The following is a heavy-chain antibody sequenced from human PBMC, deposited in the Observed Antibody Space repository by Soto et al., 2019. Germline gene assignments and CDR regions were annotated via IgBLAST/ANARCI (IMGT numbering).Heavy chain of an antibody. CDR3: ARDYVAAAGMDSYYYYYGMDV. V-gene: IGHV1-46*01. CDR2: INPSGGST. J-gene: IGHJ6*02. D-gene: IGHD6-13*01. CDR1: GYTFTSYY. Sequence: GASVKVSCKASGYTFTSYYMHWVRQAPGQGLEWMGIINPSGGSTSYAQKFQGRVTMTRDTSTSTVYMELSSLRSEDTAVYYCARDYVAAAGMDSYYYYYGMDVWGQGTTVTVSS.